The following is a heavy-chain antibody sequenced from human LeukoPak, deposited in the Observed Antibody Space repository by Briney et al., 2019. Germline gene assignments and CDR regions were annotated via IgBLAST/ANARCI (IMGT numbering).Heavy chain of an antibody. D-gene: IGHD3-22*01. CDR3: ARWNYYDSSGFWADY. Sequence: SETLSLTCTVSGVSVSSGSYYWSWIRQPPGKGLEWIGHIYYSGSTNYNPSLKSRVTISVETSKNQISLKLSSVTAADTAVYYCARWNYYDSSGFWADYWGQGTLVTVSS. CDR2: IYYSGST. CDR1: GVSVSSGSYY. V-gene: IGHV4-61*01. J-gene: IGHJ4*02.